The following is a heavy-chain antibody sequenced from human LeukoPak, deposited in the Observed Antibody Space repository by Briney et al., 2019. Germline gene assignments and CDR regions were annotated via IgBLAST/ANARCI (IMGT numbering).Heavy chain of an antibody. J-gene: IGHJ4*02. Sequence: PTGGSLRLSCAASGFTFDDYAMHWVRQAPGKGLEWVSGISWNSGSIGYADSVKGRFTISRDNAKNSLYLQMNSLRAEDTALYYCAKTGRGGSWIFDYWGQGTLVTVSS. CDR1: GFTFDDYA. CDR3: AKTGRGGSWIFDY. D-gene: IGHD6-13*01. CDR2: ISWNSGSI. V-gene: IGHV3-9*01.